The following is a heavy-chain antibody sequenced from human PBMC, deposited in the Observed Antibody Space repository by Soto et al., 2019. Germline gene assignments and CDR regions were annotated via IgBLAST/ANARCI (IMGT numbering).Heavy chain of an antibody. Sequence: SETLSLTCSVSGGSITNYYWSWIRQPPGKGLEWIGYIYYSGTTNYKPSLKSRVTMSVDTSKNEFSLRLHSVTAADTAVYYCARLQGKTSLNYNYYRMDVWGQGTTVTVSS. V-gene: IGHV4-59*08. J-gene: IGHJ6*02. CDR2: IYYSGTT. CDR1: GGSITNYY. D-gene: IGHD1-7*01. CDR3: ARLQGKTSLNYNYYRMDV.